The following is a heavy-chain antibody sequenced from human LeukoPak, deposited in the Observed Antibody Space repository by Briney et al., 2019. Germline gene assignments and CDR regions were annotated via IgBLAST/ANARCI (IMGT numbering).Heavy chain of an antibody. Sequence: ASVTVSCKVSGYTLTELSMHWVRQAPGKGLEWMGGFDPEDGKTIYAQKFQGRVTMTEDTSTDTAYMELSSLRSEDTAVYYCATDGYKSYLRSGYGMDVWGQGTTVTVSS. J-gene: IGHJ6*02. CDR2: FDPEDGKT. CDR3: ATDGYKSYLRSGYGMDV. V-gene: IGHV1-24*01. CDR1: GYTLTELS. D-gene: IGHD1-14*01.